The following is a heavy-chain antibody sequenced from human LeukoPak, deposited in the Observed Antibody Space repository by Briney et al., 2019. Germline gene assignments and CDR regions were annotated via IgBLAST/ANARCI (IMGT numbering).Heavy chain of an antibody. J-gene: IGHJ3*02. CDR3: AKDWVYDSSGYYVAVGWGAFDI. CDR1: GFTFADYA. V-gene: IGHV3-23*01. Sequence: RPGGSLGLSCAASGFTFADYAMSWVRQAPGKGLEWVSAISGSGGSTYYADSVKGRFTISRDNSKNTLYLQMNSLRAEDTAVYYCAKDWVYDSSGYYVAVGWGAFDIWGQGTMVTVSS. D-gene: IGHD3-22*01. CDR2: ISGSGGST.